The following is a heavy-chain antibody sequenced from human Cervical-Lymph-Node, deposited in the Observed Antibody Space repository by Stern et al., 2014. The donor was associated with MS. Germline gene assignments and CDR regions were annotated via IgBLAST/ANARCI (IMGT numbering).Heavy chain of an antibody. CDR2: ISGSGSYI. CDR3: ARGGVYYYIMGV. CDR1: GFTLSSYS. Sequence: VQLLESGGGLGKPGGSLRLSCTASGFTLSSYSMNWVRQAPGKGLEWVSSISGSGSYIYYADSVRGRFTVSRDNADNSLHLDMNSLRAEDTAVYYCARGGVYYYIMGVWGQGTTVTVSS. V-gene: IGHV3-21*01. D-gene: IGHD2-8*01. J-gene: IGHJ6*02.